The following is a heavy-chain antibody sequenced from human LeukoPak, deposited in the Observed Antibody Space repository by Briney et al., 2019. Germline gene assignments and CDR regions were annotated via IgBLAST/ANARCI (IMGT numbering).Heavy chain of an antibody. CDR1: GGSISSYY. Sequence: SETLSLTCTVSGGSISSYYWSWIRQPPGKGLEWIGYIYYRGSTNYNPSLKSRGTISVDTSKNQFSLKLSSVTAADTAVYYCARFCNYYDSSGYYFGFDPWGQGTLVTVSS. CDR2: IYYRGST. J-gene: IGHJ5*02. D-gene: IGHD3-22*01. CDR3: ARFCNYYDSSGYYFGFDP. V-gene: IGHV4-59*01.